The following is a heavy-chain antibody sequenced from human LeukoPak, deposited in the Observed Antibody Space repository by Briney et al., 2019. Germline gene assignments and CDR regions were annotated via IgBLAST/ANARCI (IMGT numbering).Heavy chain of an antibody. CDR3: ARVAYGAQAFDI. CDR1: GFTFSSYG. Sequence: GGTLRLSCAASGFTFSSYGMSWVRQAPGKGLEWVSAISGSGGSTYYADSVKGRFTISRDNSKNTLYLQMNSLRAEDTALYYCARVAYGAQAFDIWGQGTMVTVSS. J-gene: IGHJ3*02. V-gene: IGHV3-23*01. CDR2: ISGSGGST. D-gene: IGHD4-17*01.